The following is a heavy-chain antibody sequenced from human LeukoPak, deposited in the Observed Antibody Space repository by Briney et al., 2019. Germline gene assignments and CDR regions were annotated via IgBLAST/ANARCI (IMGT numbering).Heavy chain of an antibody. D-gene: IGHD6-6*01. CDR2: IKEDGSQI. CDR3: ARGSSANWFDP. V-gene: IGHV3-7*01. J-gene: IGHJ5*02. Sequence: GGSLRLSCAASGFAFRTYWMSWVRQAPGKGLEWVANIKEDGSQIDYVDSVKGRFTISRDNAKNSLYLQMNSLRAEDTAVYYCARGSSANWFDPWDQGTLVSVSS. CDR1: GFAFRTYW.